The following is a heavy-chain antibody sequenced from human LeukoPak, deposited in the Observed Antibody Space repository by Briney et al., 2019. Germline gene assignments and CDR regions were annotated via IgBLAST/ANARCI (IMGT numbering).Heavy chain of an antibody. CDR2: IYYSGST. CDR1: GGSISSGSYY. Sequence: PSETLSLTCTVSGGSISSGSYYWSWIRQPPGKGLEWIGYIYYSGSTNYNPSLKSRVTISVDTSKNQFSLKLSSVTAADTAVYYCAREGPYDSSGIFDLWGRGTPVTVSS. V-gene: IGHV4-61*01. CDR3: AREGPYDSSGIFDL. J-gene: IGHJ2*01. D-gene: IGHD3-22*01.